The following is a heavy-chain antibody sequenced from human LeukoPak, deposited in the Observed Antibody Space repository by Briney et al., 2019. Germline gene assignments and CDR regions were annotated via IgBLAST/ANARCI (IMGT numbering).Heavy chain of an antibody. Sequence: SETLSLTCTVSGGSISSSSYYWGWIRQPPGKGLEWIGYIYYRGSTYYNPSLKSRVTISVDTSKNQFSLKLTSVTAADTAVYYCARNPHVTKKGVDYIWYFDLWGRGTLVTVSS. CDR1: GGSISSSSYY. D-gene: IGHD2-8*01. V-gene: IGHV4-39*07. J-gene: IGHJ2*01. CDR3: ARNPHVTKKGVDYIWYFDL. CDR2: IYYRGST.